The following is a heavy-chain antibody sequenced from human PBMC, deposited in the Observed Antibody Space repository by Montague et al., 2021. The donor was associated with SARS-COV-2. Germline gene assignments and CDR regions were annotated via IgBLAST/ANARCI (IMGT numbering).Heavy chain of an antibody. J-gene: IGHJ5*02. CDR1: GGSMNDYY. CDR2: IYYTGST. D-gene: IGHD2-2*01. V-gene: IGHV4-59*01. CDR3: ARGALGLPAAFNWFDP. Sequence: SETLSLTCTVSGGSMNDYYWTWLRQPPGKGLEWIGNIYYTGSTXXXSSXXXRVTMSVDTSRKQISLKLSSVTAADSAVYYCARGALGLPAAFNWFDPWGQGNLFTVSS.